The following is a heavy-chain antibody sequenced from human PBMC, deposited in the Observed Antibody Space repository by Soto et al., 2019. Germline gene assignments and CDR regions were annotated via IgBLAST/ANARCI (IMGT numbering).Heavy chain of an antibody. Sequence: QVQLQQWGAGLLKPSETLSLTCAVYGGSFSGYYWSWIRQPPGKGLEWIGEINHSGSTNYNPSLKSRVTISVDTSKNQFSLKLSSVTAADTAVYSCARAPNRGRLQQLGYFDYWGQGTLVTVSS. D-gene: IGHD6-13*01. V-gene: IGHV4-34*01. CDR1: GGSFSGYY. CDR3: ARAPNRGRLQQLGYFDY. J-gene: IGHJ4*02. CDR2: INHSGST.